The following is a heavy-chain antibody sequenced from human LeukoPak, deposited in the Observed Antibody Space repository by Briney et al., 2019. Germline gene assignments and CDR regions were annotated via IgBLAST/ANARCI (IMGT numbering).Heavy chain of an antibody. CDR2: IKQDGSEK. D-gene: IGHD1-14*01. CDR3: ARAEGEGYFDY. J-gene: IGHJ4*02. Sequence: GGSLRLSCAAPGFTFSSYWMSWVRQAPGKGLEWVANIKQDGSEKYYVDSVKGRFTISRDNAKNSLYLQMNSLRAEDTAVYYCARAEGEGYFDYWGQGTLVTVSS. V-gene: IGHV3-7*01. CDR1: GFTFSSYW.